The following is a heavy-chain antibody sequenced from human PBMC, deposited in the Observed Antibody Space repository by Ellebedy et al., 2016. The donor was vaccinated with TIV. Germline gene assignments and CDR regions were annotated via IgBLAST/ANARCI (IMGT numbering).Heavy chain of an antibody. CDR3: VKLDSGGFYYGRLDY. D-gene: IGHD3-22*01. CDR1: GFTFSGHA. J-gene: IGHJ4*02. V-gene: IGHV3-23*01. Sequence: GGSLRLSCAASGFTFSGHAISWVRQTPGKGLEWVSGIIAGGDSTHYVDSVKGRFTISRDNSKKTLYLQMNSLRAEDTAVYYCVKLDSGGFYYGRLDYWGQGTLVTVSS. CDR2: IIAGGDST.